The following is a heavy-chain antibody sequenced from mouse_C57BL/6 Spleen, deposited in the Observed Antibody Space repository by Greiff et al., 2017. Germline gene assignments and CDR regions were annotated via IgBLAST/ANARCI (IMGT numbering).Heavy chain of an antibody. Sequence: EVMLVESGGGLVKPGGSLKLSCAASGFTFSSYAMSWVRQTPEKRLEWVATISDGGSYTYYPDNVKGRFTISRDNAKNNLYLQMSHLKSEDTAMYYCARDSYGNFDVWGTGTTVTVSS. J-gene: IGHJ1*03. D-gene: IGHD2-1*01. CDR2: ISDGGSYT. CDR3: ARDSYGNFDV. V-gene: IGHV5-4*01. CDR1: GFTFSSYA.